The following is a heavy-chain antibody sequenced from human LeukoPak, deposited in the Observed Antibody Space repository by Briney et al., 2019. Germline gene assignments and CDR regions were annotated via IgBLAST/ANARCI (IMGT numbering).Heavy chain of an antibody. Sequence: GGTLRLSCAASGFTFSSHGMNWVRQAPGKGLEWVSSISGSSSYIYYADSVKGRFTISRDNSKNTLYLQMNSLRADDTAVYYCAKDRVDGSGSQFDSWGQGSLVTVSS. CDR2: ISGSSSYI. D-gene: IGHD3-10*01. CDR1: GFTFSSHG. J-gene: IGHJ4*02. V-gene: IGHV3-21*04. CDR3: AKDRVDGSGSQFDS.